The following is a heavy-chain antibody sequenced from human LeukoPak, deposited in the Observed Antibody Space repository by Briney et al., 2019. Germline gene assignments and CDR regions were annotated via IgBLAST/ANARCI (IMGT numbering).Heavy chain of an antibody. CDR1: GYTFASYY. Sequence: GASVKVSCKASGYTFASYYMHWVRQAPGQGLECMGIINPSGGSTSYAQKFQGRVTMTRDTSTSTVYMELSSLRSEDTAVYYCASNWNYSFGWFDPWGQGTLVTVSS. D-gene: IGHD1-7*01. V-gene: IGHV1-46*01. CDR2: INPSGGST. CDR3: ASNWNYSFGWFDP. J-gene: IGHJ5*02.